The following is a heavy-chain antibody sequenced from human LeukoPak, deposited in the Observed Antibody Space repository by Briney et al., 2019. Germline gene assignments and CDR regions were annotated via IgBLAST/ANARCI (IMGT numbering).Heavy chain of an antibody. V-gene: IGHV4-59*13. CDR1: SGSFSTEY. J-gene: IGHJ3*02. CDR2: IYYSGST. CDR3: ARAHESSGEGAFDI. Sequence: SETLSLACTVSSGSFSTEYWSWIRQPPGKGLEWIGYIYYSGSTNYNPSLKSRVTMSVDRSKKQISLNLRSVTAADTAVYYCARAHESSGEGAFDIWGQGTLVTVSS. D-gene: IGHD3-22*01.